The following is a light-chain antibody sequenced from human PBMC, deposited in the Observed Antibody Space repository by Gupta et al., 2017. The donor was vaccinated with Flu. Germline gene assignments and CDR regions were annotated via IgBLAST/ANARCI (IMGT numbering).Light chain of an antibody. CDR1: NIGAGCD. CDR2: VGD. CDR3: QSYDSSQRGYVV. V-gene: IGLV1-40*01. J-gene: IGLJ2*01. Sequence: NIGAGCDVLWYHQLPTPTPTLTIIVGDNQPSAVLARFSASTTGTSATLATTGLQAENAADYYCQSYDSSQRGYVVFGGGTKLTVL.